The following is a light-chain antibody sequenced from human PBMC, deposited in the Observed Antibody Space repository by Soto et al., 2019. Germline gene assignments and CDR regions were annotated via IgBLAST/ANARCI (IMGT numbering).Light chain of an antibody. V-gene: IGLV2-11*01. Sequence: QSALTQPRSVSGSPGQSVTISCTGTSSDVSAYDYVSWYQHHPGRPPKLIIYDLNKRPSGVPDRFSGSSSGNTASLTISGLQAEDEADYFCCSYAGSYSYVFGTGTKLTVL. CDR1: SSDVSAYDY. J-gene: IGLJ1*01. CDR2: DLN. CDR3: CSYAGSYSYV.